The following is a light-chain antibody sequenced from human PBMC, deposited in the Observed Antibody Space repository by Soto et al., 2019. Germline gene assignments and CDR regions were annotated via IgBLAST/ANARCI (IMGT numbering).Light chain of an antibody. Sequence: DIQMTQSPSTLSASVGDRVTITCRASQSISNWLAWFQQKPGKAPKLLMYDASSLESGVPSRFSGSGSGTEFTLTISSLQPDDFATYYCQQYGTYLWTFGQGTRVEIK. CDR3: QQYGTYLWT. J-gene: IGKJ1*01. CDR2: DAS. CDR1: QSISNW. V-gene: IGKV1-5*01.